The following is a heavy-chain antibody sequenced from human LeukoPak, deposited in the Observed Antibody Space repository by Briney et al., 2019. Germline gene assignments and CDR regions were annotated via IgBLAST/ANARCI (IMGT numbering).Heavy chain of an antibody. V-gene: IGHV4-59*08. CDR2: IYSSGST. CDR3: ARTEFSDFWSGYPTAFDY. CDR1: GDSITSFY. D-gene: IGHD3-3*01. J-gene: IGHJ4*02. Sequence: SETLSLTCTVSGDSITSFYWTWIRQYPGKGLECIGYIYSSGSTNYNPSLRSRVTISIDTSRNQFSLNLTSVTAADTAMYYCARTEFSDFWSGYPTAFDYWGQVILVTVSS.